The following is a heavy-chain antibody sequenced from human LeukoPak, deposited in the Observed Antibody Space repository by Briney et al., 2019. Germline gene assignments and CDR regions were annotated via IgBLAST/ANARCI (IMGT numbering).Heavy chain of an antibody. Sequence: SETLPLTCTVSDGSTTGTRYYWGWFRQTPGKGPEWIGNINYRGAVYYNPSLRSRATISLDTSKNQFPLRLTSVTAADTAVYFCARVTKYDNSRNNYYMDVWGKGTTVTVSS. CDR2: INYRGAV. CDR1: DGSTTGTRYY. CDR3: ARVTKYDNSRNNYYMDV. J-gene: IGHJ6*03. D-gene: IGHD4-17*01. V-gene: IGHV4-39*06.